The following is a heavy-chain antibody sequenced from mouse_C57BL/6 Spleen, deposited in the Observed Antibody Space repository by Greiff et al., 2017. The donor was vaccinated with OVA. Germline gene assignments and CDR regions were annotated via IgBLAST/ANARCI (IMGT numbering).Heavy chain of an antibody. CDR3: ARKDDGYAYYAMDY. D-gene: IGHD2-3*01. Sequence: QVQLKQSGPGLVQPSQSLSITCTVSGFSFTSYGVHWVRQSPGKGLEWLGVIWSGGSTDYNAAFISRLSISKDNSKSQVFFKMNSLQADDTAIYYCARKDDGYAYYAMDYWGQGTSVTVSS. CDR1: GFSFTSYG. J-gene: IGHJ4*01. CDR2: IWSGGST. V-gene: IGHV2-2*01.